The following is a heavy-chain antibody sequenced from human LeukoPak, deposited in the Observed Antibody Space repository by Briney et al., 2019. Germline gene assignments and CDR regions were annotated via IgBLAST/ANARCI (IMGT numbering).Heavy chain of an antibody. V-gene: IGHV3-7*01. CDR3: ARDRGGLSHTHDY. CDR1: GFTFDDYA. CDR2: IKQDGSEK. Sequence: PGGSLRLSCAASGFTFDDYAMHWVRHAPGKGLEWVANIKQDGSEKYYVDSVKGRFTISRDNAKNSLYLQMNSLRAEDTAVYYCARDRGGLSHTHDYWGRGTLVTVSS. D-gene: IGHD3-10*01. J-gene: IGHJ4*02.